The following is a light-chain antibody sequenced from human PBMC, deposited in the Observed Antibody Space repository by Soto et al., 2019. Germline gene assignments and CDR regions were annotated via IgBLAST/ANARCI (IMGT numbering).Light chain of an antibody. V-gene: IGLV3-21*04. Sequence: VLTQPPSVSVAPGKTARITCGGNNIGSKSVHWYQQKPGQAPVLVIYYDSDRPSGIPERFSGSNSGNTATLTISRVEAGDEADYYCQVWDSSSDVVFGGGTKLTVL. CDR3: QVWDSSSDVV. CDR1: NIGSKS. CDR2: YDS. J-gene: IGLJ2*01.